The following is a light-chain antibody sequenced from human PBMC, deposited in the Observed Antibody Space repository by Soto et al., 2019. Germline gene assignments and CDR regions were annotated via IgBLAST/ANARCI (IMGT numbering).Light chain of an antibody. Sequence: QSALTQPASVSGSPGQSITISCTGTSSDVGGYNYVSWYQQHPGKAPKLMIYAVSNRPSGVSNRFSGSKSGNTATRTISGLQAEDEADYYCCSYTVSGTYVFGTGTKVTVL. CDR3: CSYTVSGTYV. CDR1: SSDVGGYNY. J-gene: IGLJ1*01. CDR2: AVS. V-gene: IGLV2-14*01.